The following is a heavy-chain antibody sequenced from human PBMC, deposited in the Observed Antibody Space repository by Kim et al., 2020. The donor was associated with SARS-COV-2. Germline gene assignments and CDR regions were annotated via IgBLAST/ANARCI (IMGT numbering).Heavy chain of an antibody. CDR2: IRSKAYGGTT. J-gene: IGHJ6*03. CDR1: GFTFGDYA. D-gene: IGHD3-10*01. V-gene: IGHV3-49*04. Sequence: GGSLRLSCTASGFTFGDYAMSWVRQAPGKGLEWVGFIRSKAYGGTTEYAASVKGRFTISRDDSKSIAYLQMNSLKTEDTAVNYCTRGLTLFGSGSYYSYYYYMDVWGKGTTVTVSS. CDR3: TRGLTLFGSGSYYSYYYYMDV.